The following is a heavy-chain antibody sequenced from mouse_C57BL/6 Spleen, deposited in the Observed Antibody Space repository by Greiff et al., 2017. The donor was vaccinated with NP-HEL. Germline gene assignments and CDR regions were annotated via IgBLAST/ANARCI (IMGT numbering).Heavy chain of an antibody. CDR3: ARPAQATSWFAY. CDR2: INPSNGGT. J-gene: IGHJ3*01. V-gene: IGHV1-53*01. CDR1: GYTFTSYW. D-gene: IGHD3-2*02. Sequence: QVQLQQPGTELVKPGSSVKLSCKASGYTFTSYWMHWVKQRPGQGLEWIGNINPSNGGTNYNEKFKSKATLTVDKSSSTAYMQLSSLTSEDSAVYYCARPAQATSWFAYWGQGTLVTVSA.